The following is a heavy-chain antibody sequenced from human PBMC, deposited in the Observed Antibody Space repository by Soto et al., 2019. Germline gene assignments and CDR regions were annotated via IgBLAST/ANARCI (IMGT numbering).Heavy chain of an antibody. J-gene: IGHJ4*02. D-gene: IGHD4-17*01. V-gene: IGHV4-30-4*01. CDR3: AREHYGGNHLCDY. CDR1: GGSISSGDYY. Sequence: SETLSLTCPVSGGSISSGDYYWSWIRQPPGKGLEWIGYIYYSGSTYYNPSLKSRVTISVDTSKNQFSLKLSSVTAADTAVYYCAREHYGGNHLCDYWGQGTLVTVS. CDR2: IYYSGST.